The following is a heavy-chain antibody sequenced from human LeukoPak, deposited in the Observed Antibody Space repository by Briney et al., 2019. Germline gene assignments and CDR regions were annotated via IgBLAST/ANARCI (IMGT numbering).Heavy chain of an antibody. V-gene: IGHV5-51*01. J-gene: IGHJ4*02. CDR1: GYSFTGYW. D-gene: IGHD2-2*01. CDR3: ARPHTIDRSTKYYFDY. Sequence: GESLKISCKGSGYSFTGYWIGWVRQMPGKGLEWMGIIYPGDSDTRYSPSFQGQVTISADKSINTAYLQWSSLKASDTAMFYCARPHTIDRSTKYYFDYWGQGPLVTVSS. CDR2: IYPGDSDT.